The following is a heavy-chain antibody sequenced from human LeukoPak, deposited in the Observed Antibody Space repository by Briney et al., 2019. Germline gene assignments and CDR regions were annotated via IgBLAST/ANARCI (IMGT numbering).Heavy chain of an antibody. CDR3: ASQTYDFWSGYYLSPYDY. J-gene: IGHJ4*02. D-gene: IGHD3-3*01. CDR2: IYSGGST. V-gene: IGHV3-66*04. Sequence: GGSLRLSCAASGFTVSSNYMSWVRQAPGKGLEWVSVIYSGGSTYYADSMKGRFTISRDNSKNTLYLQMNSLRAEDTAVYYCASQTYDFWSGYYLSPYDYWGQGTLVTVSS. CDR1: GFTVSSNY.